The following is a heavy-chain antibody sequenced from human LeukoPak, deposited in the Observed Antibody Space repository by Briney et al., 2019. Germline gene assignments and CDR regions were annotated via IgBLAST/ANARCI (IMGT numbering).Heavy chain of an antibody. CDR3: ARQGYYGSGSYYTDAFDI. J-gene: IGHJ3*02. CDR1: GYSFTSYW. V-gene: IGHV5-51*01. CDR2: IYPGDSDT. D-gene: IGHD3-10*01. Sequence: EESLKISCKGSGYSFTSYWIGWVRKMPGKGLEWMGIIYPGDSDTRYSPSFQGQVTISADKSISTAYLQWSSLKASDTAMYYCARQGYYGSGSYYTDAFDIWGQGTMVTVSS.